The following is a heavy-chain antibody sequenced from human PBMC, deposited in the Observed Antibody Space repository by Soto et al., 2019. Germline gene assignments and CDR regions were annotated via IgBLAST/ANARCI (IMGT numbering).Heavy chain of an antibody. Sequence: PGGSLRLSCAASGFTVSSNYMSWVRQAPGKGLEWVSVIYSGGSTYYADSVKGRFTISRDNSKNTLYLQMNSLRAEDTAVYYCARDLVVPAATDYYYYYYMDVWGKGTTVTVSS. CDR2: IYSGGST. CDR1: GFTVSSNY. J-gene: IGHJ6*03. V-gene: IGHV3-66*01. CDR3: ARDLVVPAATDYYYYYYMDV. D-gene: IGHD2-2*01.